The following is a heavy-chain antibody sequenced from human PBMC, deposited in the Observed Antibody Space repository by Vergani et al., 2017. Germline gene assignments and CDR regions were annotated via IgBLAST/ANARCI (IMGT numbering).Heavy chain of an antibody. J-gene: IGHJ4*02. D-gene: IGHD2-2*01. CDR2: ISSSGSTI. V-gene: IGHV3-11*01. Sequence: QVQLVESGGGVVQPGRSLRLSCAASGFTFSDYYMSWIRQAPGKGLEWVSYISSSGSTIYYADSVKGRFTISRDNAKNSLYLQMNSLRAEDTAVYYCARDEARYGSSTSCPPGFDYWGQGTLVTVSS. CDR3: ARDEARYGSSTSCPPGFDY. CDR1: GFTFSDYY.